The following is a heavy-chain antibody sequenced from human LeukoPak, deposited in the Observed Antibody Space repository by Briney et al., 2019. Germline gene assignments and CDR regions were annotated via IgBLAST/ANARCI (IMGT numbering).Heavy chain of an antibody. V-gene: IGHV3-30*02. J-gene: IGHJ4*02. D-gene: IGHD3-9*01. CDR2: IRYDGSNK. Sequence: GGSLRLSCAASRSTFSSYGMDWVRHVPGKGLGWVAFIRYDGSNKYYADSVKGRFTISRDNSKNTLYLQMNSLRAEDTAVYYCARDRDDILTGFDYWGQGTLVTVSS. CDR3: ARDRDDILTGFDY. CDR1: RSTFSSYG.